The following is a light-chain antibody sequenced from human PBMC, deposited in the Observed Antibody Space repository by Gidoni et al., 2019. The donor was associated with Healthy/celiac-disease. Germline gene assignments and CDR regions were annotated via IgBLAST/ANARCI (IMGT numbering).Light chain of an antibody. CDR1: QGISSY. CDR3: QQYYSYPFT. CDR2: AAS. V-gene: IGKV1-8*01. J-gene: IGKJ4*01. Sequence: AIRMTQSPSSLSASTGDRVTITCRASQGISSYLAWYQQKPGKAPELLIYAASTLQSGVPSRFSGSGSGTDFTLTISCLQSEDFATYYCQQYYSYPFTFGGGTKVEIK.